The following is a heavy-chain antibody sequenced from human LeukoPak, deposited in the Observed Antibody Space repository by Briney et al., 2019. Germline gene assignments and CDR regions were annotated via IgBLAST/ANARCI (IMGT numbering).Heavy chain of an antibody. D-gene: IGHD1-26*01. CDR3: ARAVGGGSFSHYYYGMDV. J-gene: IGHJ6*02. V-gene: IGHV4-59*12. Sequence: SETLSLTCTVSGGSISSYYWSWIRQPPGKGLEWIGYIYYSGSTNYNPSLKSRVTISVDTSKNQFSLKLSSVTAADTAVYYRARAVGGGSFSHYYYGMDVWGQGTTVTVSS. CDR1: GGSISSYY. CDR2: IYYSGST.